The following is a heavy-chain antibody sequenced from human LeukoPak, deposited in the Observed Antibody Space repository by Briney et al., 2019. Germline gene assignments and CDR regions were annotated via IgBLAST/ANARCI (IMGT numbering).Heavy chain of an antibody. Sequence: EASVKVSCKASGYTFTGNHLHWVRQAPGQGLEWMGWINPNNGGTSFAQNFQGRVTLPRDTSISTAYMELSTLRSDDPAVYYCARGAGPKAFDVWGQGTMVTVST. V-gene: IGHV1-2*02. CDR2: INPNNGGT. CDR1: GYTFTGNH. CDR3: ARGAGPKAFDV. J-gene: IGHJ3*01.